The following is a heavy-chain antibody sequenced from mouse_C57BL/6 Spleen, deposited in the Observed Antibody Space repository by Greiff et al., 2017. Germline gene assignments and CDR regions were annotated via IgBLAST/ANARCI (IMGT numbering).Heavy chain of an antibody. D-gene: IGHD1-1*01. CDR1: GFSLTSYG. Sequence: QVQLKESGPGLVAPSQSLSITCTVSGFSLTSYGGHWVRQPPGKGLEWLVVIWSDGSTTYNSALKSRLSISKDNSKSQVFLKMNSLQTDDTAMYYCARNYGSSYEDYAMDYWGQGTSVTVSS. CDR3: ARNYGSSYEDYAMDY. CDR2: IWSDGST. J-gene: IGHJ4*01. V-gene: IGHV2-6*02.